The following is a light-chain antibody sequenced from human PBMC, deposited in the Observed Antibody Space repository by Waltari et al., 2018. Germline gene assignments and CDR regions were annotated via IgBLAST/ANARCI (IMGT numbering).Light chain of an antibody. CDR3: QGRTLGLPKFT. J-gene: IGKJ3*01. CDR2: DAS. CDR1: QSYSNY. Sequence: EFVLTQSPATLSVSPGERVTLSCRASQSYSNYVAWFQQKPGQPPRLLFYDASRRATGTPARFSASGAGTDFTLTINNLEPEDFAVYYCQGRTLGLPKFTFGPGTRVDIK. V-gene: IGKV3D-11*02.